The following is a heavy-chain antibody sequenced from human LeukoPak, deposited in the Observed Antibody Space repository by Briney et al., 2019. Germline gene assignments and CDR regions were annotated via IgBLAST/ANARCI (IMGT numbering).Heavy chain of an antibody. Sequence: SETLSLTCAVYGGSFSGYYWSWIRQPPGKGLEWIGEINHSGSTNYNPSLKSRVTISVDTSKNQFSLKLSSVTAADTAVYYCARGRSLGSSAYYYYYMDVWGKGTTVTVSS. CDR1: GGSFSGYY. V-gene: IGHV4-34*01. CDR3: ARGRSLGSSAYYYYYMDV. J-gene: IGHJ6*03. CDR2: INHSGST. D-gene: IGHD6-6*01.